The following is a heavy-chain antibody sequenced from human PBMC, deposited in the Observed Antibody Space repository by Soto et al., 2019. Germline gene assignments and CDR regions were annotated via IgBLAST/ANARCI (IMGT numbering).Heavy chain of an antibody. CDR1: GFTFSSYA. Sequence: EVQLLESGGGLVQPGGSLRLSCAASGFTFSSYAMTWVRQAPGKGLEWVSAISGSGGSTYYADSVKGRFTISRDNSKNTLYLQMNSLRAEDTAVYYCAKDRGYCSSTSCYIDSWGQGTLVTVSS. CDR3: AKDRGYCSSTSCYIDS. J-gene: IGHJ4*02. V-gene: IGHV3-23*01. D-gene: IGHD2-2*02. CDR2: ISGSGGST.